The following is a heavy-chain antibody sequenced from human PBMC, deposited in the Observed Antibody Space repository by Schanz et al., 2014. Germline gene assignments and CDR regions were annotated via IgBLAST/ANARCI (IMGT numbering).Heavy chain of an antibody. Sequence: QVQLVQSGAEVRKPGASVKVSCKASGYTFNNYTYVMIWARQAPGQGLEWMGRIIPSLGLAKYEQKFQDKVTITADTSTTTAYIELSGLRSKDTAVYYCARDRLECGAGGYSVEVFEIWGQGTLVIVSS. J-gene: IGHJ4*02. D-gene: IGHD3-10*01. CDR2: IIPSLGLA. CDR3: ARDRLECGAGGYSVEVFEI. CDR1: GYTFNNYT. V-gene: IGHV1-69*04.